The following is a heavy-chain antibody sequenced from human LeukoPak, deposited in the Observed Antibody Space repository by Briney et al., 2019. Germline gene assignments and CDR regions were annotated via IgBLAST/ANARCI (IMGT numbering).Heavy chain of an antibody. CDR1: GFTFTSYE. Sequence: GGSLRLSCAASGFTFTSYEMNWVRQAPGKGLEWVSVIYSDGSTYYADSVKGRFTISRDNSKNTLYLQMSSLRVEDTAVYYCARDYYGGSIDYWGQGTLVTVSS. V-gene: IGHV3-53*01. D-gene: IGHD4-23*01. CDR3: ARDYYGGSIDY. CDR2: IYSDGST. J-gene: IGHJ4*02.